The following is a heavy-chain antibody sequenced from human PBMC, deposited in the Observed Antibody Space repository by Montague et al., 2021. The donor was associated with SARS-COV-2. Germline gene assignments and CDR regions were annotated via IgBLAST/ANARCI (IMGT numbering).Heavy chain of an antibody. CDR1: GGSISSYY. J-gene: IGHJ6*02. Sequence: SETLSLTCTVSGGSISSYYWSWIRQPPGKGLEWIAYIYYSGSTNYNPSLKSRVTISVDTSKNQFSLKLSSVTAADTAVYYCAREGTGTNYYYYGMDVWGQGTTVTVSS. CDR2: IYYSGST. D-gene: IGHD1-1*01. CDR3: AREGTGTNYYYYGMDV. V-gene: IGHV4-59*01.